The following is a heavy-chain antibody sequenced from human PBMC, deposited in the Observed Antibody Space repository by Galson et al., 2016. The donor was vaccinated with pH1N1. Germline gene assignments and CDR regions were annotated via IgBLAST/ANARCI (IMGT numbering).Heavy chain of an antibody. Sequence: SLRLSCAASGFTFDDYAMRWVRQAPGKGLEWVSRISWNSGSIGYADSVKGRFTISRDNAKNSLYLQMNSLRAEDTALYYCAKDRDYYGSGPLDYWGQGTLVTVSS. J-gene: IGHJ4*02. CDR1: GFTFDDYA. CDR2: ISWNSGSI. CDR3: AKDRDYYGSGPLDY. D-gene: IGHD3-10*01. V-gene: IGHV3-9*01.